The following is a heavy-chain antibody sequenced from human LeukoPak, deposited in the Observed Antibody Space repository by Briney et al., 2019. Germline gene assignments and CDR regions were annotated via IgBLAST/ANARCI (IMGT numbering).Heavy chain of an antibody. D-gene: IGHD4-17*01. V-gene: IGHV4-59*01. Sequence: GSLRLSCAASGFTLSSYNMNWVRQPPGKGLEWIGYFYYSGSTNYNPSLKSRVTISVDTSKDQFSLKLSSVTAADTAVYYCAREGVYGDYDRFVDYWGQGTLVTVSS. CDR2: FYYSGST. CDR1: GFTLSSYN. CDR3: AREGVYGDYDRFVDY. J-gene: IGHJ4*02.